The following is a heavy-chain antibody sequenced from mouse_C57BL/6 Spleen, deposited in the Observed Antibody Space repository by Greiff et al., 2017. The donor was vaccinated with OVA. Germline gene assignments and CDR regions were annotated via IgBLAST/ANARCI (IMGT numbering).Heavy chain of an antibody. Sequence: EVKLVESGGGLVKPGGSLKLSCAASGFTFSSYAMSWVRQTPEKRLEWVATISDGGSYTYYPDNVKGRFTISRDTATNNLYLQMSHLKSEDTAMYYCARDGGTAQATDFDYWGQGTTLTVSS. CDR2: ISDGGSYT. CDR3: ARDGGTAQATDFDY. V-gene: IGHV5-4*01. J-gene: IGHJ2*01. CDR1: GFTFSSYA. D-gene: IGHD3-2*02.